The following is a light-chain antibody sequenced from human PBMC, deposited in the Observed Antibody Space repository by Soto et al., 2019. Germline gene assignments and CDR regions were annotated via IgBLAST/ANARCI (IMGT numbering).Light chain of an antibody. CDR1: QSISSW. J-gene: IGKJ2*01. Sequence: DIQMTQSPSTLSASVGDRVTITCPASQSISSWLAWYQQKPGKAPKLLIYKASSLEGGIPSRFSGSGSETEFTLTISSLQPEDFATYYCQQYNSYQYTFGQGTKLEIK. CDR3: QQYNSYQYT. CDR2: KAS. V-gene: IGKV1-5*03.